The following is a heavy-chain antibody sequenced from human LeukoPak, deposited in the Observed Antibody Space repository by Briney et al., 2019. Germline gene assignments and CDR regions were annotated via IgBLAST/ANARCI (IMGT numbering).Heavy chain of an antibody. J-gene: IGHJ4*02. Sequence: PGGSLRLSCAASGFTFSRYNMNWVRQAPGKGLEWVSYISGTRSVIYYADSVKGRFTVSRDNAKNSLYLQMNSLRAEDTAVYYCARDSYYYDSSGYFAYWGQGTLVTVSS. CDR2: ISGTRSVI. V-gene: IGHV3-48*04. D-gene: IGHD3-22*01. CDR1: GFTFSRYN. CDR3: ARDSYYYDSSGYFAY.